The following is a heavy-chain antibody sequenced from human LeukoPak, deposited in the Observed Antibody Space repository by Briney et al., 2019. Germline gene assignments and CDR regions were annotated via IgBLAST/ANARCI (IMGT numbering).Heavy chain of an antibody. J-gene: IGHJ4*02. Sequence: ASVKVPCKASGYTFTGYYMHWVRQAPGQGLEWMGWINPNSGGTNYAQKFQERVTITRDMSTSTAYMELSSLRSEDTAVYYCAAVPRGEIAAADSWGQGTLVTVSS. CDR3: AAVPRGEIAAADS. CDR1: GYTFTGYY. V-gene: IGHV1-2*02. CDR2: INPNSGGT. D-gene: IGHD6-13*01.